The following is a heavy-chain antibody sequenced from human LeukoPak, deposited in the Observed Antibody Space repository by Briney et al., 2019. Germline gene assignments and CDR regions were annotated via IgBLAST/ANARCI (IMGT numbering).Heavy chain of an antibody. CDR3: AKDLPDSSGSSGMDV. Sequence: PGGSLRLSCAASGFTFSSYWMSWVRQAPGKGLEWVANIKQDGSEKYYVDSVKGRFTISRDNSKNTLYLQMNSLRAEDTAVYYCAKDLPDSSGSSGMDVWGQGTTVTVSS. V-gene: IGHV3-7*01. CDR2: IKQDGSEK. CDR1: GFTFSSYW. D-gene: IGHD3-22*01. J-gene: IGHJ6*02.